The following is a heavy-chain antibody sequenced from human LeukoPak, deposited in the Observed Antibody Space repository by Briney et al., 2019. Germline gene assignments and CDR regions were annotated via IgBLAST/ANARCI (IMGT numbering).Heavy chain of an antibody. Sequence: GGSLRLSCVASGFTLSDHYTDWVRQAPGKGLEWISRTKNRANSHITQYAASVNGRFIASRDDSKNSLFLQMNSLKAEDTAVYYCARDTDTALDVWGQGTTVTVSS. CDR2: TKNRANSHIT. CDR3: ARDTDTALDV. V-gene: IGHV3-72*01. J-gene: IGHJ6*02. CDR1: GFTLSDHY.